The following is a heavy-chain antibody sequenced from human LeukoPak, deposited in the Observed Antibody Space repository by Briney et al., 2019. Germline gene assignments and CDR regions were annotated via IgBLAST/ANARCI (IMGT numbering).Heavy chain of an antibody. CDR3: ARVWNSSGYYYPFDY. CDR2: IYYSGST. V-gene: IGHV4-61*05. J-gene: IGHJ4*02. Sequence: SEALSLTCTVSGGSIPISTYYWGWVRQPPGKGLEWIGYIYYSGSTNYNPSLKSRVTVSVDTSKNQFSLKLSSVTAADTAVYYCARVWNSSGYYYPFDYWGQGTLVTVSS. D-gene: IGHD3-22*01. CDR1: GGSIPISTYY.